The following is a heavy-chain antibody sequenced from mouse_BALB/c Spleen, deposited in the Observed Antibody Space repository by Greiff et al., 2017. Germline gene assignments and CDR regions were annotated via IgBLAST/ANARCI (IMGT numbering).Heavy chain of an antibody. CDR3: ARRWDWFAY. J-gene: IGHJ3*01. CDR1: GYTFTSYT. CDR2: INPSSGYT. Sequence: QVQLKESAAELARPGASVKMSCKASGYTFTSYTMHWVKQRPGQGLEWIGYINPSSGYTEYNQKFKDKTTLTADKSSSTAYMQLSSLTSEDSAVYYCARRWDWFAYWGQGTLVTVSA. D-gene: IGHD2-3*01. V-gene: IGHV1-4*02.